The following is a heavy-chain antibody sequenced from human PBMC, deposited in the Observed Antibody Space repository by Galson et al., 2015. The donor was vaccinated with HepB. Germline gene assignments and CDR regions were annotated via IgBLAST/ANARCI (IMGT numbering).Heavy chain of an antibody. Sequence: SLRLSCAVSGSTFRDYWINWVRQAPGKGLVWVSRINGVGSIRNYADAVKGRFTISRDNAKNTLYLQMSSLTAEDTAVYYCAKEDYDLLTGYRYYNYGMDVWGQGTTVTVAS. J-gene: IGHJ6*02. V-gene: IGHV3-74*01. D-gene: IGHD3-9*01. CDR2: INGVGSIR. CDR1: GSTFRDYW. CDR3: AKEDYDLLTGYRYYNYGMDV.